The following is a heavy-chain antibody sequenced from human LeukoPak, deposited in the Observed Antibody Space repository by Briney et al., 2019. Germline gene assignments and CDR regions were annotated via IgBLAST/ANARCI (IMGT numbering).Heavy chain of an antibody. V-gene: IGHV4-59*01. CDR3: ARGGVRSYGSNWFDP. D-gene: IGHD5-18*01. CDR1: GGSISSYY. J-gene: IGHJ5*02. CDR2: IYYSGST. Sequence: ETLSLTCTVSGGSISSYYWSWIRQPPGKGLEWIGYIYYSGSTNYNPSLKSRVTISVDTSKNQFSLKLSSVTAADTAVYYCARGGVRSYGSNWFDPWGQGTLVTVSS.